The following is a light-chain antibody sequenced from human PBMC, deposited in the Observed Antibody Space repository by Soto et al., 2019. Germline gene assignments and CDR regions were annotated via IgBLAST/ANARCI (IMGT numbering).Light chain of an antibody. Sequence: QSALTQTPSGSGSPGQSVTISCTGTSSDVGGYNYVSWYQQHPGKAPKLMIYEVSKRPSGVPDRFSGSKSGNTASLTVSGLQAEDEADYYCSSYAGSNLWVFGGGTKLTVL. V-gene: IGLV2-8*01. CDR3: SSYAGSNLWV. CDR1: SSDVGGYNY. CDR2: EVS. J-gene: IGLJ3*02.